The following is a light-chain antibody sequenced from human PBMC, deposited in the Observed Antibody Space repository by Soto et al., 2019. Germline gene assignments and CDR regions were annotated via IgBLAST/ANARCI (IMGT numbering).Light chain of an antibody. Sequence: QSVLTQPPSVSGAPGQRVTISCTGTRSNIGAGFDVHWYQQLPGTAPKLLIYDNNNRPSGVPDRFSGSKSGTSASLAITGLQAEDEADYYRQSYDGSLSGPVVFGGGTKVTVL. J-gene: IGLJ2*01. CDR3: QSYDGSLSGPVV. CDR1: RSNIGAGFD. V-gene: IGLV1-40*01. CDR2: DNN.